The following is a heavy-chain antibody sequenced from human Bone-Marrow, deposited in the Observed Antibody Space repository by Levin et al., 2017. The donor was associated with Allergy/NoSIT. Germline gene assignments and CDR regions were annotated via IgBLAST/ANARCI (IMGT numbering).Heavy chain of an antibody. CDR3: ARRPLGYCAGTTCSRHFDA. D-gene: IGHD2-8*02. CDR2: INHGGST. J-gene: IGHJ6*04. CDR1: DGSFSGSY. V-gene: IGHV4-34*01. Sequence: SQTLSLTCGVYDGSFSGSYWSWIRQSPGKGLEWIGEINHGGSTNYKSTLKSRITLLIDTSKAQFSLRLYSVTAADAGVYFCARRPLGYCAGTTCSRHFDAWGKGVSVSVSS.